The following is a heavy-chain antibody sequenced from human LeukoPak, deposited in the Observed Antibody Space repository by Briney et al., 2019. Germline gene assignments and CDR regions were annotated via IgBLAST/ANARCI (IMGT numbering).Heavy chain of an antibody. CDR2: IYYSGST. D-gene: IGHD5-24*01. CDR1: GGSISSSRYY. CDR3: ARHKPRREDGEDGWHYDAFDI. V-gene: IGHV4-39*07. J-gene: IGHJ3*02. Sequence: YPSETLSLTCTVSGGSISSSRYYWGWIRQPPGKGLEWIGSIYYSGSTNYNPSLKSRVTISVDTSKKQFSLNLSSVTAADTAVYYCARHKPRREDGEDGWHYDAFDIWGQGTMVTVSS.